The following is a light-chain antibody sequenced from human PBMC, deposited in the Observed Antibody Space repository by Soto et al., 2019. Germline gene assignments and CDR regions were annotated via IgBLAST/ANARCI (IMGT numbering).Light chain of an antibody. CDR2: GNS. J-gene: IGLJ2*01. CDR1: SSNIGAGYD. V-gene: IGLV1-40*01. Sequence: QSVLTQPPSVSGAPGQRVTISCTGSSSNIGAGYDVQWYQQLPGTAPKLVIYGNSNRPSGVPDRFSGSKSGTSASLAITGLQAADEADYYCQSYDSSLSGVVFGGGTKLTVL. CDR3: QSYDSSLSGVV.